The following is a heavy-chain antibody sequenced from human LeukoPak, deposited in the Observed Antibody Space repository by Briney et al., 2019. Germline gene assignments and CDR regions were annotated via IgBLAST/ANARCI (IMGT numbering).Heavy chain of an antibody. CDR3: TRGKGSSYLSSFDS. D-gene: IGHD6-6*01. J-gene: IGHJ4*02. V-gene: IGHV3-30*04. Sequence: PGGSLRLSCVVSGFPFSSYVMHWVRQAPGKGLEWVAIISYDGSNEYYGDSVKGRFTISRDNSKNTLYLQMNSLRAGDTAVYYCTRGKGSSYLSSFDSWGQGTLVTVSS. CDR2: ISYDGSNE. CDR1: GFPFSSYV.